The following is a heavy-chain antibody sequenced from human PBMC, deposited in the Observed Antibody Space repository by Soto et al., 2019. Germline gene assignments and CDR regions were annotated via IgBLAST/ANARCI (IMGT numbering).Heavy chain of an antibody. J-gene: IGHJ6*02. CDR2: IIPIFGTA. V-gene: IGHV1-69*12. CDR1: GGTFSSYA. D-gene: IGHD4-17*01. CDR3: ARDRTHTMGNYGDXXDSXXXDVXYGMDV. Sequence: QVQLVQSGAEVKKPGSSVKVSCKASGGTFSSYAISWVRQAPGQGLEWMGGIIPIFGTANYAQKFQGRVTITADESTSTAYMELSSLRSEDTAVYYCARDRTHTMGNYGDXXDSXXXDVXYGMDVWGQGTTVTVSS.